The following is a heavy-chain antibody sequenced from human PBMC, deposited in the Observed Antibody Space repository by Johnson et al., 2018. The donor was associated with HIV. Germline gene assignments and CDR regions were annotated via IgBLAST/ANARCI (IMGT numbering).Heavy chain of an antibody. Sequence: MLLVESGGGLVQPGGSLRLSCAASGFTFSSYWMSWVRQAPGKGLEWVANIKQDGSEKYYLASVKGRFTISRDNAKNSLYLQMTSLRAEDAAVYYCVKDVGDGYNRWGFFDFWGQGTMVTVSS. V-gene: IGHV3-7*04. CDR2: IKQDGSEK. CDR1: GFTFSSYW. CDR3: VKDVGDGYNRWGFFDF. J-gene: IGHJ3*01. D-gene: IGHD5-24*01.